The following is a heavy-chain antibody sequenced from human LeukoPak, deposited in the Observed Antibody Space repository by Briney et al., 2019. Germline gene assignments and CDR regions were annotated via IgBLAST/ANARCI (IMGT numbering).Heavy chain of an antibody. CDR3: ARHIIVDDTSSHFDN. Sequence: GGSLKISCKASGYTFTSYWIAWVRQAPGKGLEWVGYIYPSSGQISYTPSFQGRVTISADNAISTAYLEWRSLKAEDTAIYYCARHIIVDDTSSHFDNWGQGTRVTVSS. CDR2: IYPSSGQI. V-gene: IGHV5-51*01. CDR1: GYTFTSYW. J-gene: IGHJ4*02. D-gene: IGHD2-2*01.